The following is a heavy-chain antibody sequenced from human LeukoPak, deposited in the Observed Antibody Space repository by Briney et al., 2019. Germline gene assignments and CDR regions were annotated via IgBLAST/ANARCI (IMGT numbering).Heavy chain of an antibody. CDR2: INPNSGGT. CDR3: ARLIAAAGTLYFDY. Sequence: ASVKVSCKASGYTFTGYYMHWVRQAPGQGLEWMGWINPNSGGTNYAQKFQGRVTMTRDTSISTAYVELSRLRSDNTAVYYCARLIAAAGTLYFDYWGQGTLVTVSS. CDR1: GYTFTGYY. V-gene: IGHV1-2*02. D-gene: IGHD6-13*01. J-gene: IGHJ4*02.